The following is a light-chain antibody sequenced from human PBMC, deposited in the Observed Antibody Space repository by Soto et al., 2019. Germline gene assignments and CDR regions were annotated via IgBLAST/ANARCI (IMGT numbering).Light chain of an antibody. CDR3: SSYGGSNNLV. CDR2: EVS. Sequence: QSVLTQPPSASVSPGQSVTISCTGTSSDVGGYNYVSWYQQYPGKASKLMIYEVSKRPSGVPDRFSGSKSGNTASLTVSGLQAEDEADYYCSSYGGSNNLVFGGGTKLTVL. V-gene: IGLV2-8*01. J-gene: IGLJ2*01. CDR1: SSDVGGYNY.